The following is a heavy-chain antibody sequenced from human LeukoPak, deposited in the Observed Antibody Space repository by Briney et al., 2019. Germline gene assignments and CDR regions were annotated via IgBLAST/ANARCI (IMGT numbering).Heavy chain of an antibody. V-gene: IGHV4-39*01. J-gene: IGHJ4*02. CDR2: IYYSGST. CDR1: GGSISSSSYY. D-gene: IGHD2-21*02. Sequence: PSETLSLTCTVSGGSISSSSYYWGWIRQPPGKGLERIGSIYYSGSTYYNPSLKSRVTISVDTSKNQFSLKLSSVTAADTAVYYCARQQDCGGDCVESYYFDYWGQGTLVTVSS. CDR3: ARQQDCGGDCVESYYFDY.